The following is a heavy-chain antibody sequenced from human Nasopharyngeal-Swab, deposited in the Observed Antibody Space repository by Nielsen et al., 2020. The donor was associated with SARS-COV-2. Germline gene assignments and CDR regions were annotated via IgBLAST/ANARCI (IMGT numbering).Heavy chain of an antibody. Sequence: SLKISCAASGFTFDDYAMHWVRQAPGKGLEWVSGISWNSGSIGYADSVKGRFTISRYNAKNSLYLQMNSLRAEDTGLYYCAKDIMVYGDYVGAFDIWGQGTMVTVSS. CDR2: ISWNSGSI. CDR1: GFTFDDYA. CDR3: AKDIMVYGDYVGAFDI. D-gene: IGHD4-17*01. J-gene: IGHJ3*02. V-gene: IGHV3-9*01.